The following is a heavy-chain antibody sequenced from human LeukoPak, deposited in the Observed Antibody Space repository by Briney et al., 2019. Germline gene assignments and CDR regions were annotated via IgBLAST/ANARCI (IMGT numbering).Heavy chain of an antibody. D-gene: IGHD6-13*01. J-gene: IGHJ4*02. CDR1: GYTFTGYY. V-gene: IGHV1-2*02. Sequence: ASVKVSCKASGYTFTGYYIHWVRQTPGQGVEWMGWINPDSGVTDYAQKFQGRVTPTRDTSISTDYMELCRLRDDDTAVFYCARDLGLTSSWYIDFWGQGTLVTVSS. CDR3: ARDLGLTSSWYIDF. CDR2: INPDSGVT.